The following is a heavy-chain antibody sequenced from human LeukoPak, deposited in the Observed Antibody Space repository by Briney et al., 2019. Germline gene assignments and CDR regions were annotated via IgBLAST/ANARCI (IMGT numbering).Heavy chain of an antibody. Sequence: GGSLRLSCAVSGFTFSSYAMSWVRQAPGKGLEWVSAISGSGGSTYYADSVKGRFTISRDNSTNTLYLQMNSLRAEATAVYYCAKDRWTVTSPNFDYWGQGTLVTVSS. J-gene: IGHJ4*02. CDR2: ISGSGGST. CDR3: AKDRWTVTSPNFDY. V-gene: IGHV3-23*01. D-gene: IGHD4-17*01. CDR1: GFTFSSYA.